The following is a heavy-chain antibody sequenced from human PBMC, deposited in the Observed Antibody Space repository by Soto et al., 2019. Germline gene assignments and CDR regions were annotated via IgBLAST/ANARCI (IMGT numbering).Heavy chain of an antibody. CDR2: IYYSGST. J-gene: IGHJ4*02. Sequence: SETLSLTCTVSGGSISSGPYSWGWIRQPPGKGLEWIGNIYYSGSTYYNPSLRSRVTISVDTSKNQFSLKLSPVTAADTAVYYCAKTARADYGDYYFDYWGQGTLVTVSS. V-gene: IGHV4-31*03. CDR1: GGSISSGPYS. CDR3: AKTARADYGDYYFDY. D-gene: IGHD4-17*01.